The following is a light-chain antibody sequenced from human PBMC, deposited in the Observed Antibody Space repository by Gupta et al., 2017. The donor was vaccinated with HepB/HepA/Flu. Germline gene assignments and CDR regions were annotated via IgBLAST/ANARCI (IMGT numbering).Light chain of an antibody. CDR2: GAS. CDR1: QSVSSN. Sequence: EIVMTQSPATLSVSPGERATLSCRASQSVSSNLAWYQQRPGQAPRLLIYGASTRATGIPTRFSGSGSGTEFTLTISSRQSEDFAAYYCQQDNNWPYTFGRGTKLEIK. V-gene: IGKV3-15*01. J-gene: IGKJ2*01. CDR3: QQDNNWPYT.